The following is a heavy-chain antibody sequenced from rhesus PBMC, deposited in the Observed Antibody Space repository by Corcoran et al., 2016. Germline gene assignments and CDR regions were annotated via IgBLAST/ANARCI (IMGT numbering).Heavy chain of an antibody. Sequence: QLQLQESGPGLVKPSETLSLPCAVSGGSISSNYWSWIRPPPGQGLEWIGRISGSGGSTDYNPSRKSRVTISTDTSKNQFSLKLSSVTAADTAVYYCARDSWTRGKSLDVWGRGVLVTVSS. V-gene: IGHV4-173*01. CDR3: ARDSWTRGKSLDV. CDR2: ISGSGGST. CDR1: GGSISSNY. D-gene: IGHD1-1-1*01. J-gene: IGHJ5-2*02.